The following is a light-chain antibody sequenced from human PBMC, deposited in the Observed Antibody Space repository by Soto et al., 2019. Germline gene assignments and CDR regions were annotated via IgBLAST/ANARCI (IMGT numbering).Light chain of an antibody. V-gene: IGLV2-11*01. CDR3: CSYADNYSWV. CDR1: GSDVGGYNY. Sequence: QSVLTQPRSVSGSPGQSVTISCTGTGSDVGGYNYVSWYQQHPGKAPKLTIYDVTTRPSGVPDRFSGSKSGNTASLTISGLQAEDEADYYCCSYADNYSWVFGGGTKLTVL. J-gene: IGLJ3*02. CDR2: DVT.